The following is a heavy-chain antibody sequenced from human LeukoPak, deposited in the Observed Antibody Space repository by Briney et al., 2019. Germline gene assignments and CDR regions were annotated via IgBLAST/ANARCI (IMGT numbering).Heavy chain of an antibody. J-gene: IGHJ4*02. D-gene: IGHD6-6*01. Sequence: ASVKVSCKVSGYTLTELPMHWVRQAPGKGLEWMGGFDPEDGETIYAQKFQGRVTMTEDTSTDTAYMELSSLRSEDTAVYYCATVPYSSSSGNYFDYWGQGTLVTVSS. CDR1: GYTLTELP. V-gene: IGHV1-24*01. CDR2: FDPEDGET. CDR3: ATVPYSSSSGNYFDY.